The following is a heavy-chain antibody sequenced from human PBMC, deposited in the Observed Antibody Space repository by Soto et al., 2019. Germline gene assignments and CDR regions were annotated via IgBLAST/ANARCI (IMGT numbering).Heavy chain of an antibody. Sequence: QVQLVQSGAEVKKPGSSVKVSCKASGGTFSTYSISWVRQAPAQGLEWMGGIIPVFGTANYAQKFQGRVTITADKSTSRAYMELSSLRSEDTAVYYCARMVVTAASDIWGQGTMVTVSS. D-gene: IGHD2-21*02. V-gene: IGHV1-69*06. CDR1: GGTFSTYS. CDR3: ARMVVTAASDI. CDR2: IIPVFGTA. J-gene: IGHJ3*02.